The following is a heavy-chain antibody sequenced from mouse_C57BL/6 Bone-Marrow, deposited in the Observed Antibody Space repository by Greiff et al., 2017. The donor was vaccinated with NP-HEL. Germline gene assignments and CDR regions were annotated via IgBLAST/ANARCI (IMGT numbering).Heavy chain of an antibody. J-gene: IGHJ3*01. Sequence: EVQLVESGGGLVKPGGSLKLSCAASGFTFSSYTMSWVRQTPEKRLEWVATISGGGGNTYYPDSVKGRFTISRDNAKNTLYLQMSSLRSEDTALYYCARLYGSSPAWFAYRGQGTLVTVSA. V-gene: IGHV5-9*01. CDR2: ISGGGGNT. CDR1: GFTFSSYT. D-gene: IGHD1-1*01. CDR3: ARLYGSSPAWFAY.